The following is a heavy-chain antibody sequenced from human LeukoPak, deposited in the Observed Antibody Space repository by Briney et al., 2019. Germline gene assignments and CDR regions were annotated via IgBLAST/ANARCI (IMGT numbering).Heavy chain of an antibody. Sequence: PSQTLSLTCAVSGGSISSGGYSWSWIRQPPGKGLEWIGYIYHSGSTYYNPSLKSRVTISVDRSKNRFSLKLSSVTAAGTAVYYCARAGTMVRGARYGMDVWGKETTVTVSS. CDR2: IYHSGST. V-gene: IGHV4-30-2*01. CDR3: ARAGTMVRGARYGMDV. J-gene: IGHJ6*04. CDR1: GGSISSGGYS. D-gene: IGHD3-10*01.